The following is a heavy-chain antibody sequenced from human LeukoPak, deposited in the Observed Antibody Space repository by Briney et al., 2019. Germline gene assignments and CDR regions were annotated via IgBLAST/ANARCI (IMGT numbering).Heavy chain of an antibody. CDR3: AKGAYDFWSGYNFDY. V-gene: IGHV3-30-3*01. J-gene: IGHJ4*02. CDR1: GFTFSRYA. Sequence: GGSLRLSCAASGFTFSRYAMHWVRQTPGKGLEWVAVISYDGSDKYYADSVKGRFTISRDNSKNTLYLQMNSLRAEDTAVYYCAKGAYDFWSGYNFDYWGQGTLVTVSS. CDR2: ISYDGSDK. D-gene: IGHD3-3*01.